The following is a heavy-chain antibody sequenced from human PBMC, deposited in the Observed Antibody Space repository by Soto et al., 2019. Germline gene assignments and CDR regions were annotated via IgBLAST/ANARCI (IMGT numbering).Heavy chain of an antibody. D-gene: IGHD3-22*01. J-gene: IGHJ4*01. CDR2: ISYDGSNK. CDR3: AKDQSITMIYYFDY. V-gene: IGHV3-30*18. Sequence: QVQLVESGGGVVQPGRSLRHSCAASGFTFSSYGMHWVRQAPGKGLEWVAVISYDGSNKYYADSVQGRFTISRDNSKNTLYLQMNSLRAEDTAVYYCAKDQSITMIYYFDYWGQGTLVTVSS. CDR1: GFTFSSYG.